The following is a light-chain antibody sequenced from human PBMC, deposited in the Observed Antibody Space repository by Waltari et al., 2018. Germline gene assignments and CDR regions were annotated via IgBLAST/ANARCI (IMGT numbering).Light chain of an antibody. J-gene: IGLJ2*01. CDR2: DVT. CDR3: SSYTTNMTPV. Sequence: QPALTQPASVSGSPGQSITISCTGSSSDIGGYDYVSWYQQHPGKGPKLIIYDVTKPPSGISSRFSGSKSGNTASLTISGLQAEDEAEYYCSSYTTNMTPVIGGGTKVTVL. V-gene: IGLV2-14*03. CDR1: SSDIGGYDY.